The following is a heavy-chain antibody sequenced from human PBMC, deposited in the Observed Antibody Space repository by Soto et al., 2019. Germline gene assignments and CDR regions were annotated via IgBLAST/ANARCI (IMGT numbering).Heavy chain of an antibody. CDR2: IYYSGST. CDR1: GGSISSGDYY. D-gene: IGHD5-18*01. V-gene: IGHV4-30-4*01. Sequence: ASETLSLTCTVSGGSISSGDYYWSWIRQPPGKGLEWIGYIYYSGSTYYNPSLKSRVTIPVDTSKNQFSLKLSSVTAADTAVYYCARVQGLGYSYGVIDYWGQGTLVTVSS. J-gene: IGHJ4*02. CDR3: ARVQGLGYSYGVIDY.